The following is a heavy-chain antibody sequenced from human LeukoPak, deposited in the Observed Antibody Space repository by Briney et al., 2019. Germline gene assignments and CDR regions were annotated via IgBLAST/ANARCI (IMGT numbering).Heavy chain of an antibody. J-gene: IGHJ6*03. CDR3: ARANAPSYSSIAQYYYYYMDV. V-gene: IGHV4-59*01. CDR1: GGSISSYY. D-gene: IGHD6-19*01. CDR2: IYYSGST. Sequence: ASETLSLTCTVSGGSISSYYWSWIRQPPGKGLEWIGYIYYSGSTNYNPSLKSRVTISVDTSKNQFSLKLSSVTAADTAVYYCARANAPSYSSIAQYYYYYMDVWGKGTTVTISS.